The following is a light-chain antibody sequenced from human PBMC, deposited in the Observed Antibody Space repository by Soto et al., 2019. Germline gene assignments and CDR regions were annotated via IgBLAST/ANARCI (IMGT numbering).Light chain of an antibody. CDR3: QQGYSTPWT. J-gene: IGKJ1*01. CDR1: QSITTY. V-gene: IGKV1-39*01. Sequence: SQMTQSPSSLSASVGCRFTISCRASQSITTYLHWYQQKPGKAPNLLIYAASNLQSGAPSRFSGSGSGTDFNLTINSLQTEDFATYYCQQGYSTPWTFGQGTKVDIK. CDR2: AAS.